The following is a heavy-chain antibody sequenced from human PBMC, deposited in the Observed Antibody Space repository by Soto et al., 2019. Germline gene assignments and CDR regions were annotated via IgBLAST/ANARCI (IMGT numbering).Heavy chain of an antibody. CDR3: ARSQGSSTSLEIYYYYYYGMDV. J-gene: IGHJ6*02. D-gene: IGHD2-2*01. V-gene: IGHV1-69*01. Sequence: QVQLVQSGAEVKKPGSSVKVSCKASGGTFSSYAISWVRQAPGQGLEWMVGIIPISDTTNYAQKFQGRVTITEDESTSTAYMEMSSLRSEDTAVYYCARSQGSSTSLEIYYYYYYGMDVWGQGTTVTVSS. CDR2: IIPISDTT. CDR1: GGTFSSYA.